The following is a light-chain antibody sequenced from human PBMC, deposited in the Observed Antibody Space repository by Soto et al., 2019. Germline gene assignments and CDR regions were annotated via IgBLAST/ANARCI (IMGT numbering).Light chain of an antibody. Sequence: QSVLTQPPSVSGAPGQRVTISSAGSSSNIGAGYDVHWYQQLPGTAPKLLIYGNSNRPSGVPDRFSGSKSGSSASLAITGLQSDDEADYYCQSHDSSLSGYVFGTGTKLTVL. CDR1: SSNIGAGYD. CDR3: QSHDSSLSGYV. J-gene: IGLJ1*01. CDR2: GNS. V-gene: IGLV1-40*01.